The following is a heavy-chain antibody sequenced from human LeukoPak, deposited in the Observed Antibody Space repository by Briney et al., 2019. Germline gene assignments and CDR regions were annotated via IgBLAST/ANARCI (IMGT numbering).Heavy chain of an antibody. CDR3: ARDPDIILVPAAMINDY. CDR2: ISPYSGST. J-gene: IGHJ4*02. CDR1: GYTFTSYG. Sequence: ASVKVSCKASGYTFTSYGVSWVRQAPGQGFEWMGWISPYSGSTNYAQKLQGRVTMSTGTSTSTAYMELRSLRSDDTAVYYCARDPDIILVPAAMINDYWGQGTLVTVSS. V-gene: IGHV1-18*01. D-gene: IGHD2-2*01.